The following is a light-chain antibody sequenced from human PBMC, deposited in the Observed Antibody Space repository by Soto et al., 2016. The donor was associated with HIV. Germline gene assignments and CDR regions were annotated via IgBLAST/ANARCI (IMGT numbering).Light chain of an antibody. CDR2: AAS. CDR1: QGVGSW. CDR3: QQANNFPRT. Sequence: DIQMTQSPSSMSALVGDTVTITCRASQGVGSWLAWYQQRPGKAPRLLIYAASTLHIGVPSRFRGSGSGTHFTLTISGLQPEDFATYYCQQANNFPRTFGGGTKVEMK. V-gene: IGKV1-12*01. J-gene: IGKJ4*01.